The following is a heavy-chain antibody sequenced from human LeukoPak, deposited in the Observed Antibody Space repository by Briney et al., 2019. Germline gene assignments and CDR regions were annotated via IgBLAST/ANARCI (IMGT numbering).Heavy chain of an antibody. D-gene: IGHD2-15*01. CDR1: GGSICRYY. CDR2: IYYTGST. V-gene: IGHV4-59*08. J-gene: IGHJ6*02. CDR3: ARHPGGVVGASFYYGMDT. Sequence: PSETLSLTCTVSGGSICRYYGRWIRQPPGKGPEVIGYIYYTGSTAYTPSLKSRVTISVATSKSQFSLILSSVTAADTAMYYCARHPGGVVGASFYYGMDTWGQGTTVTVSS.